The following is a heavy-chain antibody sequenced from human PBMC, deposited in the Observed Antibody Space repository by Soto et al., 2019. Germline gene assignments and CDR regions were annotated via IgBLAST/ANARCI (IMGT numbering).Heavy chain of an antibody. D-gene: IGHD6-19*01. CDR1: GYTFTSYA. CDR3: ALAVAGPFHFDY. Sequence: QVQLVQSGAEVKKPGASVKVSCKASGYTFTSYAMHWERQAPGQRLEWMGWINAGNGNTKYSQKFQGRVTITRDTSASTAYMELSSLRSEDTAVYYCALAVAGPFHFDYWGQGTLVTVSS. CDR2: INAGNGNT. J-gene: IGHJ4*02. V-gene: IGHV1-3*01.